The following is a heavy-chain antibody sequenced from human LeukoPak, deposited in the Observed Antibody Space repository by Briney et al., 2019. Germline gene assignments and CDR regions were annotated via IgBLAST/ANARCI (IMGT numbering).Heavy chain of an antibody. CDR3: ARGGLGSAFDN. J-gene: IGHJ4*02. D-gene: IGHD6-19*01. CDR1: GFTFSSYA. V-gene: IGHV3-23*01. Sequence: GGSLRLSCAASGFTFSSYALSWVRQAPGKGLECVSAISGSGGSTYSADSLKGRFTISRDNSKNTLYLQINSLRTDNTAVFYCARGGLGSAFDNWGQGTLVTVSS. CDR2: ISGSGGST.